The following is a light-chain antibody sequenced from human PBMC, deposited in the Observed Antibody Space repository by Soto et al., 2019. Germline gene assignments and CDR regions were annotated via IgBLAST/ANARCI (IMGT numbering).Light chain of an antibody. J-gene: IGKJ4*01. V-gene: IGKV2-28*01. CDR3: MQSLHPPPT. CDR2: LGS. CDR1: QSLLHSDGYNY. Sequence: DIVMTQSPLPLPVTPGEPASISCRASQSLLHSDGYNYVDWYLQKPGQSPQLLIYLGSNRASVVPGRLSGNGAGTDFTLKISRVEAEDVGVDFYMQSLHPPPTFGGGTKVEIK.